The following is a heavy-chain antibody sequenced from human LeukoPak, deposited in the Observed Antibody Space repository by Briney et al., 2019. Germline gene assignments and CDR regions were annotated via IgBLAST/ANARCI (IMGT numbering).Heavy chain of an antibody. J-gene: IGHJ6*03. V-gene: IGHV3-21*04. D-gene: IGHD3-10*01. CDR2: ISSSSSYI. CDR1: GFTFSSYS. CDR3: ARDSGMVRGPLAYMDV. Sequence: GGSLRLSCAASGFTFSSYSMNWVRQAPGKGLEWVSSISSSSSYIYYADSVKGRFTISRDNAKNSLYLQMNSLRAEDTAVYYCARDSGMVRGPLAYMDVWGKGTTVTISS.